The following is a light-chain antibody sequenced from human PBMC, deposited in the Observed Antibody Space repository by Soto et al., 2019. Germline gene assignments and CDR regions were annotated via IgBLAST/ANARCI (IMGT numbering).Light chain of an antibody. J-gene: IGKJ4*01. CDR3: QQRSKWPLT. Sequence: EIVLTQSPATLSLSPGERATLSCRASQSVSRYLAWYQQKPGQAPRLLIYDISNRATGISGRFSGSGSGTDFTLTISSLEPEDSAVYYCQQRSKWPLTFGGGTKVEIK. CDR2: DIS. CDR1: QSVSRY. V-gene: IGKV3-11*01.